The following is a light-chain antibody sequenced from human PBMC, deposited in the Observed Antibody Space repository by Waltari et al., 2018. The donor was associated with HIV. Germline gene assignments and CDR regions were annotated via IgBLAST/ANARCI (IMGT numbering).Light chain of an antibody. V-gene: IGKV3-20*01. CDR2: GAS. CDR3: QQYGSSPPIT. Sequence: EIVLTQSPGTLSLSPGERATLPCRASQSVSSSYLAWYQQKPGQAPRLLIYGASSRATGIPDRFSGSGSGTDFTLTISRLEPEDFAVYYCQQYGSSPPITFGQGTRLEIK. CDR1: QSVSSSY. J-gene: IGKJ5*01.